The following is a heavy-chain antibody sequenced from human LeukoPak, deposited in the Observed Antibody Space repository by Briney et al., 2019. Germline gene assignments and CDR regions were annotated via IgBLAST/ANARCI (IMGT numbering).Heavy chain of an antibody. CDR1: GDSVSTNSAA. D-gene: IGHD2-2*01. J-gene: IGHJ5*02. CDR3: ARAPAGTNWFDP. Sequence: SQTLSLTCAISGDSVSTNSAAWNWIRQSPSRGLEWLGKTYYRSKWYNDYAVSAKSRITINPDTSKHQFSLHLNSVTLEDTAVYYCARAPAGTNWFDPWGQGTLVTVSS. V-gene: IGHV6-1*01. CDR2: TYYRSKWYN.